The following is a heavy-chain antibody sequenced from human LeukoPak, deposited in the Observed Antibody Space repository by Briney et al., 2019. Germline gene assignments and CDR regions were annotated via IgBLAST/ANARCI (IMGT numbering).Heavy chain of an antibody. Sequence: GGSLRLSCAASGFTFGSYVMSWVRQAPGKGPEWGSAISGDGGTYYADSVKGRFTISRDNSKNTLYLQMNSLGGEDTALYYCARYCGAASCYSGFDYWGQGTLVTVAS. CDR1: GFTFGSYV. CDR2: ISGDGGT. D-gene: IGHD2-15*01. CDR3: ARYCGAASCYSGFDY. V-gene: IGHV3-23*01. J-gene: IGHJ4*02.